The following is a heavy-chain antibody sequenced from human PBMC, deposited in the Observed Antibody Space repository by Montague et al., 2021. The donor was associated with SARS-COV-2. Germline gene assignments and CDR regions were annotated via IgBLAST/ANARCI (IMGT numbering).Heavy chain of an antibody. D-gene: IGHD3-10*01. Sequence: SETLSLTCAVSGGSFSGYYWSWIRQPPGKGLEWIGEINHSGSTNYNPSLKSRVTISEDTSKNQFSLKLSSVTAADTALYYCASVSKARMVRGMSTGSWFDPWGQGTLGTVSS. CDR3: ASVSKARMVRGMSTGSWFDP. CDR2: INHSGST. J-gene: IGHJ5*02. CDR1: GGSFSGYY. V-gene: IGHV4-34*01.